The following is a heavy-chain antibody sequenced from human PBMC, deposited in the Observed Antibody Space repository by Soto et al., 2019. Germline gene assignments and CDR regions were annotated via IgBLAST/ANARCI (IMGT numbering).Heavy chain of an antibody. CDR1: GFTFSSYS. CDR3: ASPYYYDSSGYYYFDY. Sequence: GGSLRLSCAASGFTFSSYSMNWVRQAPGKGLEWVAVISYDGSNKYYADSVKGRFTISRDNSKNTLYLQMSSLRAEDTAVYYCASPYYYDSSGYYYFDYWAREPWSPSPQ. J-gene: IGHJ4*02. D-gene: IGHD3-22*01. CDR2: ISYDGSNK. V-gene: IGHV3-30*03.